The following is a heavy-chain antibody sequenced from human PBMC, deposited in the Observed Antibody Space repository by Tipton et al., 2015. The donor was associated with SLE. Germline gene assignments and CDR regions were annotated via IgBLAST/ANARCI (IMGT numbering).Heavy chain of an antibody. Sequence: TLSLTCAVSGGSFSGYFWNWNWIRQPPGKGLEWIGEINHSGITNYNPSLKSRVTISVDTSKNQFSLKLSSVTAADTAVYYCASWDYYYMDVWGKGTAVTVSS. CDR3: ASWDYYYMDV. V-gene: IGHV4-34*01. CDR2: INHSGIT. D-gene: IGHD7-27*01. CDR1: GGSFSGYFWN. J-gene: IGHJ6*03.